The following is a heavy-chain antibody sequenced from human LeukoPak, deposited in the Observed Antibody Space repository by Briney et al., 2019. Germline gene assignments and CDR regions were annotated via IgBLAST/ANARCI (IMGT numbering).Heavy chain of an antibody. Sequence: PGGSLRLSCAASGFTFSTCAMSWVRQAPGKGLEWVSAISGSGGSTYYADSVKGRFTISRDNAKNSLYLQMNSLRPEDTAVYYCARDVVVVVATDSNFDYWGQGTLVTVSS. J-gene: IGHJ4*02. V-gene: IGHV3-23*01. CDR1: GFTFSTCA. D-gene: IGHD2-15*01. CDR2: ISGSGGST. CDR3: ARDVVVVVATDSNFDY.